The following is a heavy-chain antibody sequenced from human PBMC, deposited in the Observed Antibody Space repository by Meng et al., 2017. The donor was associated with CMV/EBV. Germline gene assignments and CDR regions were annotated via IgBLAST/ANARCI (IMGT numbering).Heavy chain of an antibody. Sequence: SETLSLTCTVSGGSVSSGSYYWSWIRQPPGKGLEWIGYIYYSGSTNYNPSLKSRVTISVDTSKNQFSLKLGSVTAADTAVYYCARDRGYSSSWRRGYYGMDVWGQGTTVTVSS. CDR2: IYYSGST. J-gene: IGHJ6*02. CDR3: ARDRGYSSSWRRGYYGMDV. V-gene: IGHV4-61*01. CDR1: GGSVSSGSYY. D-gene: IGHD6-13*01.